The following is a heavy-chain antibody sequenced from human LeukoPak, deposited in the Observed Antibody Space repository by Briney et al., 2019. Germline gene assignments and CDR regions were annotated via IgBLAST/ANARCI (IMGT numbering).Heavy chain of an antibody. CDR1: EYIFTTDY. CDR2: INPSGGST. D-gene: IGHD3-9*01. Sequence: ASVKVSCKASEYIFTTDYIHWVRQAPGQGLEWMGTINPSGGSTTYAQNFQGRVTMTRDTSTSTVYMELSSLTSEDTAVYYCARDFLTGAGTFDYWGQGTLVTVSS. CDR3: ARDFLTGAGTFDY. J-gene: IGHJ4*02. V-gene: IGHV1-46*01.